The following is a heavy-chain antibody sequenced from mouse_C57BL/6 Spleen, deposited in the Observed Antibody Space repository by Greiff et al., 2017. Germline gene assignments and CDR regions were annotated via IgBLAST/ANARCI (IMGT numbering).Heavy chain of an antibody. V-gene: IGHV5-17*01. J-gene: IGHJ2*01. Sequence: EVKVVESGGGLVKPGGSLKLSCAASGFTFSDYGMHWVRQAPEKGLEWVAYISSGSSTIYYADTVKGRFTISRDNAKNTLFLQMTSLRSEDTAMYYCAREGETYYFDYWGQGTTLTVSS. CDR2: ISSGSSTI. CDR1: GFTFSDYG. CDR3: AREGETYYFDY.